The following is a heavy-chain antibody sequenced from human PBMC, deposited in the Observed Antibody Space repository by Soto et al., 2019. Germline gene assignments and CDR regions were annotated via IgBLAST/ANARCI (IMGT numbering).Heavy chain of an antibody. J-gene: IGHJ4*02. V-gene: IGHV4-31*03. D-gene: IGHD3-10*01. CDR2: IYYSGST. CDR3: ARAITLWFGGTFDY. Sequence: SSETLSLTCTVSCGSISSGGYYWSWIRQHPGKGLEWIGYIYYSGSTYYNPSLKSRVTISVDTSKNQFSLKLSSVTAADTAVYYCARAITLWFGGTFDYWGQGTLVTVSS. CDR1: CGSISSGGYY.